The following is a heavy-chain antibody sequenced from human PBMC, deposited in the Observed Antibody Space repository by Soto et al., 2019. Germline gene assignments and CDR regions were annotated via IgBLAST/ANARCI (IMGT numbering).Heavy chain of an antibody. V-gene: IGHV4-34*01. CDR2: INHLGSI. Sequence: SETLSLTCVVSGGSLSDYFWSWIRQPPGMALEWIGEINHLGSINYNPSLKSRVTMSVDTSKNQSSLTLNSVTAADTATYYCARGGISHWAYFYYMDVWDRGTTVTVSS. D-gene: IGHD2-21*01. CDR3: ARGGISHWAYFYYMDV. CDR1: GGSLSDYF. J-gene: IGHJ6*03.